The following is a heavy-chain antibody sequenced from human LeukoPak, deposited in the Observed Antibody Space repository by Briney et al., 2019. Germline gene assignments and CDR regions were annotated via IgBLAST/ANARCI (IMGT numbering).Heavy chain of an antibody. J-gene: IGHJ6*02. D-gene: IGHD6-19*01. CDR1: GYTFTSYD. CDR2: MKPNSGNT. Sequence: GAPVKLSCKASGYTFTSYDINSGPQATGQGLEWMGWMKPNSGNTGYAQKFQGRVTMTRNTSISTAYMELSSLRSEDTAVYYCARGTYSSGWYYYGMDVWGQGTTVTVSS. V-gene: IGHV1-8*01. CDR3: ARGTYSSGWYYYGMDV.